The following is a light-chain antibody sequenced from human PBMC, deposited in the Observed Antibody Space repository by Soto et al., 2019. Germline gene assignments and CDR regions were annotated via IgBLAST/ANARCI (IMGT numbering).Light chain of an antibody. Sequence: EIVLTQSPATLSLSPGERATLSCRASQSVNSYLAWYQQKPGQAPRLLIYDASNRTTGIPARFSGSGSGTDFTLTISSLEPEDFAVYYYQQRSDWPPFTFGHGTKVDIK. CDR2: DAS. V-gene: IGKV3-11*01. CDR1: QSVNSY. J-gene: IGKJ3*01. CDR3: QQRSDWPPFT.